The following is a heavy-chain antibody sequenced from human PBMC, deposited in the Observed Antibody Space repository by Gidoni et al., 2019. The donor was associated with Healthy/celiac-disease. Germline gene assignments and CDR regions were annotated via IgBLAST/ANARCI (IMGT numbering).Heavy chain of an antibody. CDR3: AKEGAMVRGVISPKIDY. D-gene: IGHD3-10*01. CDR1: GFTFSRFP. CDR2: ISGSGVST. V-gene: IGHV3-23*01. J-gene: IGHJ4*02. Sequence: EVQLLESGGGLVQPGGSLRLSCAASGFTFSRFPMSWVRQDPGTGLEWVSAISGSGVSTYYADSVKGRFTISRDNSKNTLYLQMNSLRAEDTAVYYCAKEGAMVRGVISPKIDYWGQGTLVTVSS.